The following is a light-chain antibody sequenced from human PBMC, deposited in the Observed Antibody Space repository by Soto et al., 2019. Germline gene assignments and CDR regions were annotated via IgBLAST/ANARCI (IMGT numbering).Light chain of an antibody. CDR1: SSDVGGYNY. J-gene: IGLJ2*01. Sequence: QSALTQTASVSGSPGQSITISCTGTSSDVGGYNYVSWYQQHPGKPPKLMICEVSNRPSGISYRFSGSKSGNTASLTISGLQAEDEADYYCSSFTSTSSTLVFGGGTKLTVL. CDR2: EVS. CDR3: SSFTSTSSTLV. V-gene: IGLV2-14*01.